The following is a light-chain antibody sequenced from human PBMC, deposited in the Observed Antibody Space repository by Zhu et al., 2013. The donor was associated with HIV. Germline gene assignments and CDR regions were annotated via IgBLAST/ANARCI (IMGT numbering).Light chain of an antibody. CDR2: DAS. CDR3: QQYDNFPYT. V-gene: IGKV1-33*01. CDR1: RDINNF. J-gene: IGKJ2*01. Sequence: DIQMTQSPLSLSAPMGDRVTITCQASRDINNFLNWYQQKPGKAPKLLIYDASNLETGVPSRFSGSGSGTDFTFTIRSLQPEDIATYYCQQYDNFPYTFGQGTKLEIK.